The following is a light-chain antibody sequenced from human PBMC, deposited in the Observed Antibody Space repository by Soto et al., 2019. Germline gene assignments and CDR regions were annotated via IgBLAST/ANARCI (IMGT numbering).Light chain of an antibody. CDR3: ATWDDSLNQVI. CDR2: SND. Sequence: QAVLTQSPSASGSSGQKVSISCSGSSSNIGSNTVNWYQLVPGTAPKLLIYSNDQRPSAVPGRFSGSKSGTSASLTISGLQSEDEADYYCATWDDSLNQVIFGGGTEVTVL. CDR1: SSNIGSNT. J-gene: IGLJ2*01. V-gene: IGLV1-44*01.